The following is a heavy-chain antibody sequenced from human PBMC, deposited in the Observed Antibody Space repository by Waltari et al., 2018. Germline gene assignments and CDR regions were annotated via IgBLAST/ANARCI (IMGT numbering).Heavy chain of an antibody. CDR1: GGSISSYY. CDR3: ARVALSITIFGVANYYFDY. Sequence: VQLQESGPGLVKPSETLSLTCTVSGGSISSYYWSWIRQPAGKGLEWIGRIYTSGSTNYNPSLKSRVTMSVDTSKNQFSLKLSSVTAADTAVYYCARVALSITIFGVANYYFDYWGQGTLVTVSS. D-gene: IGHD3-3*01. V-gene: IGHV4-4*07. J-gene: IGHJ4*02. CDR2: IYTSGST.